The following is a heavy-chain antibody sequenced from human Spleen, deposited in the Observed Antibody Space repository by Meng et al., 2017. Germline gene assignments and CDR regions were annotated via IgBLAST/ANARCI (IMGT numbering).Heavy chain of an antibody. CDR2: IYYSGST. CDR1: GGSISSSSYY. D-gene: IGHD6-13*01. CDR3: ARMGEGSSSWYPFSTDY. Sequence: SETLSLTCTVSGGSISSSSYYWGWIRQPPGKGLEWIGSIYYSGSTYYNPSLKSRVTISVDTSKNQFSLKLSSVTAADTAVYYCARMGEGSSSWYPFSTDYWGQGTLVTVSS. J-gene: IGHJ4*02. V-gene: IGHV4-39*07.